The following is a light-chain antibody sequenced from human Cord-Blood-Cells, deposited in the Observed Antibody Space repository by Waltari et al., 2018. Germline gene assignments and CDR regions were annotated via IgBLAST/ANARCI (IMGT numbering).Light chain of an antibody. CDR2: QDS. J-gene: IGLJ2*01. CDR1: TLGAKY. CDR3: QAWDSSVV. Sequence: SSELTQSPSVSVSPRQTASITCSGGTLGAKYACWYQQKPGQSPVLVIYQDSKRPSGIPERFSGSNSGNTATLTISGTQAMDEADYYCQAWDSSVVFGGGTKLTVL. V-gene: IGLV3-1*01.